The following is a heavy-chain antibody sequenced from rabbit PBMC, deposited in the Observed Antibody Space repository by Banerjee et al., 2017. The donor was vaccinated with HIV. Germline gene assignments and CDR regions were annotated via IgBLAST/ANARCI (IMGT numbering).Heavy chain of an antibody. Sequence: QEQLVESGGGLVQPGGSLKLSCKTSGFDFSSYGVSWVRQAPGKGLEWIACIGAVSTYYATWAKGRFTISKTSSTTVTLQMTSLTAADTATYFCARDLAAVTGWNFGLWGPGTLVT. CDR3: ARDLAAVTGWNFGL. D-gene: IGHD7-1*01. V-gene: IGHV1S45*01. CDR2: IGAVST. CDR1: GFDFSSYG. J-gene: IGHJ4*01.